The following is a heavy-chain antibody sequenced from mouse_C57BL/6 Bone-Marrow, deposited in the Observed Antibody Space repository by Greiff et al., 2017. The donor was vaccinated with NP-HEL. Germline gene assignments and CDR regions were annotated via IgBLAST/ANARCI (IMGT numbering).Heavy chain of an antibody. V-gene: IGHV1-69*01. J-gene: IGHJ3*01. CDR1: GYTFTSYW. CDR3: AHDGYYLFAY. Sequence: QVQLQQPGAELVMPGASVKLSCKASGYTFTSYWMHWVKQRPGQGLEWIGEIDPSDSYTNYNQKFKGKSTLTVDKSSSTAYMQLSSLTSEDSAVYYCAHDGYYLFAYWGQGTLVTVSA. CDR2: IDPSDSYT. D-gene: IGHD2-3*01.